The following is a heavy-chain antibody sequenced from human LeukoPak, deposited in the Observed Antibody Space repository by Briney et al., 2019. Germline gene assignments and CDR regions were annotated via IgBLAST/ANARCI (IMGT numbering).Heavy chain of an antibody. Sequence: GGSLRLSCAASGFTVSSNYMSWVRQAPGKGLEWVSVIYSGGSTYYADSVKGRFTISRDNSKNTLYLQMNSLRAEDTAVYYCARSEMATILGLDYWGQGTLVTVSS. D-gene: IGHD5-24*01. J-gene: IGHJ4*02. CDR1: GFTVSSNY. CDR2: IYSGGST. CDR3: ARSEMATILGLDY. V-gene: IGHV3-53*01.